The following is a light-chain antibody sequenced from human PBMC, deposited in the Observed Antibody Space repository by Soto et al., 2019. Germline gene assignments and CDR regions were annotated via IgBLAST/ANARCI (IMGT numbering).Light chain of an antibody. CDR2: EVS. CDR1: SSDVGGYNY. V-gene: IGLV2-14*01. CDR3: SSFTNTITRYA. Sequence: QSALTQPASVSGSPGQSITISCTGTSSDVGGYNYVSWFQHHPGKAPKLIIYEVSYRPSGVSARLSGSKSGDTASLTISGLQAEDEADYYCSSFTNTITRYAFGTGTKVTVL. J-gene: IGLJ1*01.